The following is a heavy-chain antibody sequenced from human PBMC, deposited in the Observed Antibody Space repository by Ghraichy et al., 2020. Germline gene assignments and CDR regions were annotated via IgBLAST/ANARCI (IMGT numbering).Heavy chain of an antibody. CDR1: GFSLDSSAVG. D-gene: IGHD3-3*01. CDR2: IYGDDGV. J-gene: IGHJ4*01. Sequence: SGPTLVKPTQTLTLTCTLSGFSLDSSAVGVGWIRQPPGKALEWLALIYGDDGVRYNPSLRSRLTITKDTSKNQVVLTVTNVDPVDTGTYYCAHSLFLSPNHGSVDYFGYWGQGTLVTVSS. V-gene: IGHV2-5*02. CDR3: AHSLFLSPNHGSVDYFGY.